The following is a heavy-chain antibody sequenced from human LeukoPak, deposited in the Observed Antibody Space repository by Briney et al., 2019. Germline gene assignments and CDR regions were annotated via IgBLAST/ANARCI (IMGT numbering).Heavy chain of an antibody. D-gene: IGHD6-6*01. J-gene: IGHJ4*02. Sequence: GGSLRLSCAASGFTFSSYSMNWVRQAPGKGLEWVSAISGSGGSTYYADSVKGRFTISRDNSKNTLYLQMNSLRAEDTAVYYCAKDPPFRPRIAARQDWGQGTLVTVSS. CDR3: AKDPPFRPRIAARQD. V-gene: IGHV3-23*01. CDR1: GFTFSSYS. CDR2: ISGSGGST.